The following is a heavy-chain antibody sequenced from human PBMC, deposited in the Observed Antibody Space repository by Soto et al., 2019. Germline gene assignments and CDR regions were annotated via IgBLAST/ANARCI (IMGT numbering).Heavy chain of an antibody. J-gene: IGHJ4*02. Sequence: QVQLVQSVAEVKKPGAPVKVSCKASGYTFTSYGISWVRQAPGQGLEWMGWISAYNGNTNYAQKLQGRVTMTTDTSKSIAYMELRSLRSADTAVYYCARVSSSSCHDYWGQGTLVTVSS. D-gene: IGHD6-13*01. CDR1: GYTFTSYG. V-gene: IGHV1-18*01. CDR3: ARVSSSSCHDY. CDR2: ISAYNGNT.